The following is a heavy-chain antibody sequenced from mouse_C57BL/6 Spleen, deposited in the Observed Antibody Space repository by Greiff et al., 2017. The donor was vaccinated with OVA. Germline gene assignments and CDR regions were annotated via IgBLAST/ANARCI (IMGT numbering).Heavy chain of an antibody. CDR1: GYAFSSYW. CDR3: ARRENDYDVGPYAMDY. CDR2: IYPGDGDT. D-gene: IGHD2-4*01. V-gene: IGHV1-80*01. Sequence: QVQLQQSGAELVKPGASVKISCKASGYAFSSYWMNWVKQRPGKGLEWIGQIYPGDGDTNYNGKFKGKATLTADKSSSTAYMQLSSLTSEDSAVYVCARRENDYDVGPYAMDYWGQGTSVTVSS. J-gene: IGHJ4*01.